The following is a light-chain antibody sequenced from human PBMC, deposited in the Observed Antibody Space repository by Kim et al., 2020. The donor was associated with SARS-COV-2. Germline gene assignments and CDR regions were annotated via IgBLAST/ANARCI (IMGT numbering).Light chain of an antibody. V-gene: IGLV3-9*01. Sequence: SYELTQPVSVSVALGQTARITCGGNNIGSKSVHWYQQKPGQAPVLVIYRDSNRPSGIPERFSGSKTGNTATLTISRAQAADEADYYCQVWDSSTAVFGGGTQLTVL. J-gene: IGLJ3*02. CDR2: RDS. CDR3: QVWDSSTAV. CDR1: NIGSKS.